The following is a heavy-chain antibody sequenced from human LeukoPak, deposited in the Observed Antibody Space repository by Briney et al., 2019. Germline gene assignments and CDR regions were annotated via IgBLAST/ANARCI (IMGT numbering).Heavy chain of an antibody. Sequence: QAGGSLRLSCAASGFTFSSYGMHWVRQAPGKGLEWVAVISYDGSNKYYADSVKGRFTISRDNSKNTLYLQMNSLRAEDTAVYYCAKDLGDSRGQYFDYWGQGTLVTVSS. CDR2: ISYDGSNK. CDR1: GFTFSSYG. J-gene: IGHJ4*02. V-gene: IGHV3-30*18. CDR3: AKDLGDSRGQYFDY. D-gene: IGHD3-22*01.